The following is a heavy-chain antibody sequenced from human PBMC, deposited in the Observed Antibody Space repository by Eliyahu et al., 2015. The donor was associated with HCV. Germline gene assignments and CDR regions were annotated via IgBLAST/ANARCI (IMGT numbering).Heavy chain of an antibody. V-gene: IGHV3-7*01. CDR2: IYLDGSEK. D-gene: IGHD2-15*01. CDR1: GFTFSNYW. Sequence: EVQLVESGXGLVQPGGSLRLSCAASGFTFSNYWMTWVRQAPGKGLEWVANIYLDGSEKYYVDSVKGRFTISRDNAKNSLYLQMNSLRAEDTAVYYCARKNSWDYWGQGTLVTVSS. CDR3: ARKNSWDY. J-gene: IGHJ4*02.